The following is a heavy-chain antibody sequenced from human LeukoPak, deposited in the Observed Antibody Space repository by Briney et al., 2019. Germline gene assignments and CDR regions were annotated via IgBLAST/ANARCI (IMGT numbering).Heavy chain of an antibody. CDR2: IYSGGST. CDR3: ARGTRDNYYYYMDV. J-gene: IGHJ6*03. V-gene: IGHV3-53*01. D-gene: IGHD1-14*01. CDR1: GFTVSSNY. Sequence: GGSLRLSCAASGFTVSSNYMSWVRQAPGKGLEWVSVIYSGGSTYYADSVKGRFTISRDNSKNTLYLQMNSLRAEDTAVYYCARGTRDNYYYYMDVWGKGTTVTVSS.